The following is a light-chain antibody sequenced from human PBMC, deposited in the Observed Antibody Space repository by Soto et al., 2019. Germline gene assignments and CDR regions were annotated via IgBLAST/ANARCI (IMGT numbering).Light chain of an antibody. J-gene: IGLJ2*01. CDR1: SSNIGAGID. Sequence: QSVLTQPPSVSGAPVQRVTISCTGSSSNIGAGIDVHWYQKFPGTAPKLLIYANTNRPSGVPDRFSGSKSGTSASLAITGLQAEDEADYYCQAYDNSLSGPVFGGGTKLPVL. CDR3: QAYDNSLSGPV. V-gene: IGLV1-40*01. CDR2: ANT.